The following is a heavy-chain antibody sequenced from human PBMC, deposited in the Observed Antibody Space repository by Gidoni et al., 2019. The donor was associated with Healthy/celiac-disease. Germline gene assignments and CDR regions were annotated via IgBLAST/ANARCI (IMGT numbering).Heavy chain of an antibody. D-gene: IGHD3-10*01. Sequence: QVQLVESGGGVVQPGRSLRLSCAASGFTFSSYGMPWVRQAPGKGLEWVAVIAYDGSNKYYADSVKGRFTISRDNSKNTLYLQMNSLRAEDTAVYYCAKVGSHYGSGSRYYYYGMDVWGQGTTVTVSS. CDR1: GFTFSSYG. CDR2: IAYDGSNK. CDR3: AKVGSHYGSGSRYYYYGMDV. V-gene: IGHV3-30*18. J-gene: IGHJ6*02.